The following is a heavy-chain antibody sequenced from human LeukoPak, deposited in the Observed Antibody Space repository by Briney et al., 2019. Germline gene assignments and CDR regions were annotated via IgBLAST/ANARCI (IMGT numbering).Heavy chain of an antibody. J-gene: IGHJ4*02. D-gene: IGHD2-2*02. CDR2: ISGSGGST. V-gene: IGHV3-23*01. CDR1: GFTFSSYA. CDR3: ARRSCSSTSCYRGYYYGSGSFYFDY. Sequence: GGSLRLSCAASGFTFSSYAMSWVRQAPGKGLEWVSAISGSGGSTYYADSVKGRFTISRDNSKNTLCLQMNSLRAEDTAVYYCARRSCSSTSCYRGYYYGSGSFYFDYWGQGTLVTVSS.